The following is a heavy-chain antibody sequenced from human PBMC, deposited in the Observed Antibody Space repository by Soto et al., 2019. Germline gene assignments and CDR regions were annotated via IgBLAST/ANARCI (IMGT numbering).Heavy chain of an antibody. Sequence: QVQLVQSGAEVKKPGSSVKVSCKASGGTFSSYTISWVRQAPGQGLEWMGRIIPILGIANYAQKFQGRVTITGDKSTSTAYMELSSLRSDDTAVDYSARILYYDIVTGYYGFDYWGQGTLVTVSS. CDR3: ARILYYDIVTGYYGFDY. D-gene: IGHD3-9*01. CDR1: GGTFSSYT. V-gene: IGHV1-69*02. J-gene: IGHJ4*02. CDR2: IIPILGIA.